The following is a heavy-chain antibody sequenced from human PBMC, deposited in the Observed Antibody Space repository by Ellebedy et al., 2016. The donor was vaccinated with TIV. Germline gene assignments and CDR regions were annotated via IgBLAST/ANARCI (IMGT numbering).Heavy chain of an antibody. CDR3: ARLSDFWSAGGFDP. Sequence: SETLSLTCTVSGGSISSSSSYWGWIRQPPGKGLEWIGTLRYTGSANYNPSLKSRVTMSVDTSKNQFSLRLSSVTAADTAVYYCARLSDFWSAGGFDPWGQGTLVTVSS. J-gene: IGHJ5*02. D-gene: IGHD3-3*01. V-gene: IGHV4-39*07. CDR2: LRYTGSA. CDR1: GGSISSSSSY.